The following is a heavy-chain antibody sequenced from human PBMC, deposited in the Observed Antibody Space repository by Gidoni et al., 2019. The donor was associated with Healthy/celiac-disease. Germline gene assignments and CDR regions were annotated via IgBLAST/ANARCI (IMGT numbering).Heavy chain of an antibody. Sequence: EVQLVESGGGLVQPGGSLRLSCAASGFTFSSYEMNWVRQAPGKGLEWVSYISSSGSTIYYADSVKGRFTISRDNAKNSLYLQMNSLRAEDTAVYYCARDLPTSVHTDYYYYGMDVWGQGTTVTVSS. V-gene: IGHV3-48*03. D-gene: IGHD1-1*01. J-gene: IGHJ6*02. CDR2: ISSSGSTI. CDR3: ARDLPTSVHTDYYYYGMDV. CDR1: GFTFSSYE.